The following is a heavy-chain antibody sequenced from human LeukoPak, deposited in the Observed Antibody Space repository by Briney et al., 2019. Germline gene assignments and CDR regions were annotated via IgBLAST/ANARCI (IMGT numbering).Heavy chain of an antibody. CDR3: ARDLLGNFDY. CDR2: IYYSGST. J-gene: IGHJ4*02. CDR1: GGSFSGYY. V-gene: IGHV4-59*01. Sequence: SETLSLTCAVYGGSFSGYYWSWIRQPPGKGLEWIGYIYYSGSTNYNPSLKSRVTISVDTSKNQFSLKLSSVTAADTAVYYCARDLLGNFDYWGQGTLVTVSS. D-gene: IGHD7-27*01.